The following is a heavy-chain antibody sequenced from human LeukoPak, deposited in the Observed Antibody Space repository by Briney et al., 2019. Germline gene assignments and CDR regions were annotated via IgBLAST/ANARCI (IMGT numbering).Heavy chain of an antibody. D-gene: IGHD3-10*01. CDR1: GYTFTGYY. V-gene: IGHV1-2*02. J-gene: IGHJ4*02. CDR3: ARDPTMVTLYYFDY. CDR2: INPNSGGT. Sequence: ASVKVSCKASGYTFTGYYIHWVRPAPGQGLEWMGWINPNSGGTNYAQKFQGRVTMTRDTSISTAYMELSRLRSDDTAVYYCARDPTMVTLYYFDYWGQGTLVTVSS.